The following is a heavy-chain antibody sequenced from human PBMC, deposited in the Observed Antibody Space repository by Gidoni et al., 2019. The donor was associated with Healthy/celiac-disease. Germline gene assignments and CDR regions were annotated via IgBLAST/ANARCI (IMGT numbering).Heavy chain of an antibody. CDR1: GFTFSSYA. V-gene: IGHV3-30-3*01. Sequence: QVQLVESGGGVVQPGRSLRLSCAASGFTFSSYAMHWVRQAPGKGLEWVAVISYDGSNKYYADSVKGRFTISRDNSKNTLYLQMNSLRAEDTAVYYCARAVQGIAAAGRYNWFDPWGQGTLVTVSS. J-gene: IGHJ5*01. CDR3: ARAVQGIAAAGRYNWFDP. CDR2: ISYDGSNK. D-gene: IGHD6-13*01.